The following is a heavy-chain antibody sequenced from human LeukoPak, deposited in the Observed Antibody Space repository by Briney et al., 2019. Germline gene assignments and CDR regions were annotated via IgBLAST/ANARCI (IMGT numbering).Heavy chain of an antibody. CDR3: ARGYCSGGSCYSDY. CDR1: GLTFSTSS. Sequence: GGPLRLSCAASGLTFSTSSMHWVRQAPGKGLEWVSYISRSSSTIYYADSVKGRFTISRDNAKNSLYLQMNSLRDEDTAVYYCARGYCSGGSCYSDYWGQGTLVTVSS. J-gene: IGHJ4*02. D-gene: IGHD2-15*01. V-gene: IGHV3-48*02. CDR2: ISRSSSTI.